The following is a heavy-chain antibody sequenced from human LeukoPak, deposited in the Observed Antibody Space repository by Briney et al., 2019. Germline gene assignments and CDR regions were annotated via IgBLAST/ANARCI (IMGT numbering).Heavy chain of an antibody. Sequence: ASVKVSCKASGYTFTSYGISWVRQAPGQGLEWMGWISAYNGNTNYAQKLQGRVTMTTDTSTSTAYMELRSLRSDDTAVYYCARGLYYCDSSGYYTFDYWGQGTLVTVSS. D-gene: IGHD3-22*01. CDR2: ISAYNGNT. J-gene: IGHJ4*02. CDR1: GYTFTSYG. V-gene: IGHV1-18*01. CDR3: ARGLYYCDSSGYYTFDY.